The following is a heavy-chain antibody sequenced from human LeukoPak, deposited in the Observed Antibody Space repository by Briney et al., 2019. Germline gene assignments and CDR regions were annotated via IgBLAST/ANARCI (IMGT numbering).Heavy chain of an antibody. J-gene: IGHJ4*02. CDR1: GYTFTGYF. CDR2: INPDSVVT. CDR3: ARGCPFGNYTYSDFAY. V-gene: IGHV1-2*04. D-gene: IGHD4-11*01. Sequence: ASVSVSCMASGYTFTGYFMQCVCQAPGQGLEWMGCINPDSVVTYYAQKVQGWVTQTRHTYISTAYMELSRLRSDDTAVYYCARGCPFGNYTYSDFAYWPQGTLVTVPS.